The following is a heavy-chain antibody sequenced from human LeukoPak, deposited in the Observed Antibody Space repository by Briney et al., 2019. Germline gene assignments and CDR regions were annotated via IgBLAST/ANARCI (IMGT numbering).Heavy chain of an antibody. CDR3: TRDLLGYAFDC. CDR1: GFTFSSYA. V-gene: IGHV3-23*01. CDR2: IRVGGET. Sequence: PGGSLRLSCAASGFTFSSYAMNWVRQAPGKGLEWVSGIRVGGETYYADSVKGRFTISRDNANNSLYLQLNSLRAEDTAVYYCTRDLLGYAFDCWGQGTLVTVSS. D-gene: IGHD3-16*01. J-gene: IGHJ4*02.